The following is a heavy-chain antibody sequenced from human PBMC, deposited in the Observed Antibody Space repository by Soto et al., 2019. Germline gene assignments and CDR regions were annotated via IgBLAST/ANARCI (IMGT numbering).Heavy chain of an antibody. J-gene: IGHJ4*02. Sequence: SQTLSLTCAISGDSVSSNSAAWNWIRQSPSRGLEWLGRTYYRSKWYNDYAVSVKSRITINPDTSKNQFSLQLNSVTPEDTAVYYCARVVGPVRYNSSPPPFDYWGQGTLVTVSS. CDR1: GDSVSSNSAA. V-gene: IGHV6-1*01. D-gene: IGHD6-13*01. CDR2: TYYRSKWYN. CDR3: ARVVGPVRYNSSPPPFDY.